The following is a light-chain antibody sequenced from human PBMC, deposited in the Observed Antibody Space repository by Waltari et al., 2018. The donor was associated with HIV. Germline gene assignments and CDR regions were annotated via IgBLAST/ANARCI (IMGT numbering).Light chain of an antibody. Sequence: DIQMTQSPFPLSASVGDRVTITCRASQSISDFLNWYQQKPGKAPQLLISSASTLQSGVPSRFSGSGSGTDFTLTINSLQPEDFATYYCQQSDSIPYTFGQGTKLDIK. V-gene: IGKV1-39*01. CDR2: SAS. CDR3: QQSDSIPYT. J-gene: IGKJ2*01. CDR1: QSISDF.